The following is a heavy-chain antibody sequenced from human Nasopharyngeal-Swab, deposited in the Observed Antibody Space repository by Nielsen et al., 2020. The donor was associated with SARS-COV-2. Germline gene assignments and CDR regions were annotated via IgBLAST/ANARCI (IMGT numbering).Heavy chain of an antibody. Sequence: WIRQPPGKALEWLAHIFSNDEKSYSTSLESRLTISKDTSKSQVVLTMTNMDPVDTATYYCARIIEVNTSYYYYGMDVWGQGTTVTVSS. J-gene: IGHJ6*02. CDR3: ARIIEVNTSYYYYGMDV. V-gene: IGHV2-26*01. CDR2: IFSNDEK. D-gene: IGHD3-22*01.